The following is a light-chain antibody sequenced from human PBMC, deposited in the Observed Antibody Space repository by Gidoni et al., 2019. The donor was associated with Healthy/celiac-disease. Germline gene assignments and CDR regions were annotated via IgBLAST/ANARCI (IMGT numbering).Light chain of an antibody. Sequence: DIVLTQSPATLSLSPGERATLSCRASQNVSSYLAWYQQKPGQAPRLLIYDASNRATGIPARFSGSGSGTDFTLTISSLEPEDFAVYYCQQRSNWPITFGPGTKVDIK. J-gene: IGKJ3*01. CDR3: QQRSNWPIT. CDR2: DAS. CDR1: QNVSSY. V-gene: IGKV3-11*01.